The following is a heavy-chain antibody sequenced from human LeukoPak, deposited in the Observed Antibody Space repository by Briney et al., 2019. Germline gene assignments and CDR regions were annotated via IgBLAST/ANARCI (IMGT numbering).Heavy chain of an antibody. CDR2: ISWNSGSI. D-gene: IGHD3-3*01. CDR3: AKGRLPGYDFWSGYYPPPNYYYGMDA. J-gene: IGHJ6*02. Sequence: GRSLRLSCAASGFTFDDYAMHWVRQAPGKGLEWVSGISWNSGSIGYADSVRGRFTISRDNAKNSLYLQMNSLRAEDTALYYCAKGRLPGYDFWSGYYPPPNYYYGMDAWGQGTTVTVSS. CDR1: GFTFDDYA. V-gene: IGHV3-9*01.